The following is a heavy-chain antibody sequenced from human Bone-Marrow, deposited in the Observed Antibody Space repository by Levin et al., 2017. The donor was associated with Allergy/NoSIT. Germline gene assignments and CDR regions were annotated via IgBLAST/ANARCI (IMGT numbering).Heavy chain of an antibody. CDR1: GYTFTSYD. V-gene: IGHV1-8*01. D-gene: IGHD2-2*01. Sequence: GESLKISCKASGYTFTSYDINWVRQATGQGLEWMGWMNPNSGNTGYAQKFQGRVTMTRNTSISTAYMELSSLRSEDTAVYYCARRTSSQDKGQNYYYGMDVWGQGTTVTVSS. CDR2: MNPNSGNT. CDR3: ARRTSSQDKGQNYYYGMDV. J-gene: IGHJ6*02.